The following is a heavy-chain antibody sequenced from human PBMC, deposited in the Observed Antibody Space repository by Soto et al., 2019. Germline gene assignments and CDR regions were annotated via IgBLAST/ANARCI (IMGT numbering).Heavy chain of an antibody. D-gene: IGHD4-17*01. CDR1: GFTFSNYG. J-gene: IGHJ6*03. CDR3: AKCIGCGDLACNYYYYHMDV. V-gene: IGHV3-23*01. Sequence: EVQLLESGGGLVLPTESLRLSCAGSGFTFSNYGMSWVRQAPGKGLEWVSLISGSGGRTFYADSVKGRFTISRDNSKNTLYLHMNSLRAEDTAVYYCAKCIGCGDLACNYYYYHMDVWGKGTTVTVSS. CDR2: ISGSGGRT.